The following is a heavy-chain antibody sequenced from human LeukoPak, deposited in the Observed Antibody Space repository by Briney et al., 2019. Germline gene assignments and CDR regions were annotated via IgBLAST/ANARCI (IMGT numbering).Heavy chain of an antibody. CDR1: GFTFSSYG. D-gene: IGHD2-15*01. V-gene: IGHV3-33*01. CDR3: ARDTGIVAVEIDY. J-gene: IGHJ4*02. CDR2: IWYDGSNK. Sequence: PGGSLRLSCAASGFTFSSYGMHWVRQAPGKGLEWVAVIWYDGSNKYYADSVKGRFTISRDNSKNTLYLQMNSLRAEDTAVYYCARDTGIVAVEIDYWGQGTLVTVSS.